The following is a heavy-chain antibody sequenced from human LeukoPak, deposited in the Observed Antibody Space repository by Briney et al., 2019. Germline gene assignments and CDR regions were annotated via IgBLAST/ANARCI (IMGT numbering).Heavy chain of an antibody. Sequence: XSLTXXXYGXSXXGYYWSWIRQPPGKGLEWIGEINHSGSTNYNPSLTSRVTISADTSKNQFSLKLSSVTAADTAVYYCARGYSGYDEFDYWGQGTLVTVSS. CDR2: INHSGST. CDR1: GXSXXGYY. V-gene: IGHV4-34*01. CDR3: ARGYSGYDEFDY. D-gene: IGHD5-12*01. J-gene: IGHJ4*02.